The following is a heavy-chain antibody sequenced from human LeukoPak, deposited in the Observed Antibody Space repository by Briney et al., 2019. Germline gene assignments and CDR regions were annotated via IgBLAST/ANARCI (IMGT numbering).Heavy chain of an antibody. CDR1: GFTFSSYS. J-gene: IGHJ6*03. V-gene: IGHV3-21*01. CDR2: ISSSSSYI. Sequence: GGSLRLSCAASGFTFSSYSMNWVRQAPGKGLEWVSSISSSSSYIYYADSVKGRFTISRDNAKNSLYLQMNSLRAEDTAVYYCARDGIVVVPAARASYYYYMDVWGKGTTVTVSS. CDR3: ARDGIVVVPAARASYYYYMDV. D-gene: IGHD2-2*01.